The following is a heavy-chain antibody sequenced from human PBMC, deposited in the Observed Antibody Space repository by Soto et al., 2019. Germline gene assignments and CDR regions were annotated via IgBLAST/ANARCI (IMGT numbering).Heavy chain of an antibody. D-gene: IGHD3-3*01. V-gene: IGHV4-31*03. CDR1: GGSVNSGAYH. J-gene: IGHJ6*02. CDR2: IYYKGDT. CDR3: ARGSAGRFFGVYYGVDV. Sequence: QVQLQESGPGLVKPSQTLSLTCTVSGGSVNSGAYHWNWIRQHPGKGLAWLGYIYYKGDTSYYSSLRSRSNISIDTSKNHFSLTLTSVAAADTAVYFCARGSAGRFFGVYYGVDVWGPGTMVTGSS.